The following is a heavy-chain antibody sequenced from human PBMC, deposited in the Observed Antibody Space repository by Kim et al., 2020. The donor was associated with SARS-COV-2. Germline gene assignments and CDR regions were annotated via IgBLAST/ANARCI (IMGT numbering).Heavy chain of an antibody. Sequence: NPSRKRRVTISVDPAKTQFSLKLSSVAAAETAVYYCARGGGITIFWDVWGQGTTVTVSS. J-gene: IGHJ6*02. D-gene: IGHD3-9*01. CDR3: ARGGGITIFWDV. V-gene: IGHV4-34*01.